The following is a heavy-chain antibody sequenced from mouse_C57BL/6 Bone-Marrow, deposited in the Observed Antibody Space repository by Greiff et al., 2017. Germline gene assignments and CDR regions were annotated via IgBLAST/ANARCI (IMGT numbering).Heavy chain of an antibody. CDR1: GYTFTSYW. Sequence: VQLQQPGAELVKPGASVKMSCKASGYTFTSYWITWVKQRPGQGLEWIGDIYPGSGSTNYNEKFKSKATLTVDTSSSTAYMQLSSLTSEDAAVYYCARGASFYYGSSYFDYWGQGTTLTVSS. CDR3: ARGASFYYGSSYFDY. CDR2: IYPGSGST. D-gene: IGHD1-1*01. J-gene: IGHJ2*01. V-gene: IGHV1-55*01.